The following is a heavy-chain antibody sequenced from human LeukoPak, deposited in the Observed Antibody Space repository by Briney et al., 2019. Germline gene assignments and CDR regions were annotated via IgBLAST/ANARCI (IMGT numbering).Heavy chain of an antibody. CDR2: INPSGGST. Sequence: ASVKVSCKASGYTFTSYYMHWVRQAPGQGLEWMGIINPSGGSTSYAQKFQGRVTMTRDTSTSTVYMELSSLRSEDTAVYYCARDGDSSGYYVPRRNWFDPWGQGTLVTVSS. CDR3: ARDGDSSGYYVPRRNWFDP. D-gene: IGHD3-22*01. J-gene: IGHJ5*02. V-gene: IGHV1-46*01. CDR1: GYTFTSYY.